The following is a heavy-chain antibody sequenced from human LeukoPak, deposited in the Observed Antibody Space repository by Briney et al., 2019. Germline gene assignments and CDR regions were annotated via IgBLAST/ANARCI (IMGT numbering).Heavy chain of an antibody. Sequence: SETLSLTCTVSGGSISSSSYYWGWIRQPPGKGLEWIGSIYYSGSTYYNPSLKSRVTISVDTSKNQFSLKLSSVTAADTAVYYCARVGVVRGVIIWAYYMDVWGKGTTVTVSS. CDR1: GGSISSSSYY. V-gene: IGHV4-39*07. CDR3: ARVGVVRGVIIWAYYMDV. D-gene: IGHD3-10*01. CDR2: IYYSGST. J-gene: IGHJ6*03.